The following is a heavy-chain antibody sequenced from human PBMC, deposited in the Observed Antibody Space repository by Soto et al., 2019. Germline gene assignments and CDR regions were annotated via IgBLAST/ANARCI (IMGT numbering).Heavy chain of an antibody. D-gene: IGHD2-8*01. Sequence: ASVKVSCKASGGTFSSYAISWVRQAPGQGLEWMGGIIPIFGTANYAQKFQGRVTITADESTSTAYMELSSLRSEDTAVYYCARYAVCARFSNYYYGMDVWGQGTTVTVS. V-gene: IGHV1-69*13. CDR2: IIPIFGTA. J-gene: IGHJ6*02. CDR1: GGTFSSYA. CDR3: ARYAVCARFSNYYYGMDV.